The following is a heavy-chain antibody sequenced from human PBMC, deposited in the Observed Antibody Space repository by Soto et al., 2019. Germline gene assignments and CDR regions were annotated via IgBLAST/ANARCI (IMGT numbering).Heavy chain of an antibody. CDR1: GGSSINRGYS. Sequence: PLLPLSVTCAVAGGSSINRGYSWSWIRQPPGKGLEWIGYIYHSGSTYYNPSLKSRVTISVDRSKNQFSLKLSSVTAADTAVYYCARVPSPWGQGTLVTVSS. CDR3: ARVPSP. CDR2: IYHSGST. V-gene: IGHV4-30-2*01. J-gene: IGHJ5*02.